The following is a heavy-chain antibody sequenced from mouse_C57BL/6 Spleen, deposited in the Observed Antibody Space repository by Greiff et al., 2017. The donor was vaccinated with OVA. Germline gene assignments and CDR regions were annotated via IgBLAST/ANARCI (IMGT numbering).Heavy chain of an antibody. Sequence: EVQRVESGGDLVKPGGSLKLSCAASGFTFSSYGMSWVRQTPDKRLEWVATISSGGSYTYYPDSVKGRFTISRDNAKNTLYLQMSSLKSEDTAMYYCARQKGGLLRGMDYWGQGTSVTVSS. CDR3: ARQKGGLLRGMDY. V-gene: IGHV5-6*01. CDR2: ISSGGSYT. CDR1: GFTFSSYG. J-gene: IGHJ4*01. D-gene: IGHD1-1*01.